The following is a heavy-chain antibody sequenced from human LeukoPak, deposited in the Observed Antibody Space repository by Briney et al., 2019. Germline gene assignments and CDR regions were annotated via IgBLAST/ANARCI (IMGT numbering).Heavy chain of an antibody. V-gene: IGHV3-15*01. J-gene: IGHJ4*02. CDR2: IKSKTDGGTT. CDR3: TTPHYYDSSGYYFVEYYFDY. Sequence: GGSLRLSCAASGFTFSNAWMSWVRQAPGKGLEWVGRIKSKTDGGTTDYAAPVKGRFTISRDDSKNTLYLQMNSLKTEDTAVYYCTTPHYYDSSGYYFVEYYFDYWGQGTLVTVSS. CDR1: GFTFSNAW. D-gene: IGHD3-22*01.